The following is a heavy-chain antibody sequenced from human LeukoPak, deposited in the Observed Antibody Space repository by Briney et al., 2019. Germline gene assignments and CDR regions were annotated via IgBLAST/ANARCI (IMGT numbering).Heavy chain of an antibody. J-gene: IGHJ4*02. V-gene: IGHV4-59*01. CDR1: GGSIRSYY. CDR2: IYYSGST. Sequence: PSETLSLTCTVSGGSIRSYYWSWIRQPPGKGLEWIGYIYYSGSTNYNPSLKSRVTISVDTSKNQFSLKLSSVTAADTAVYYCARVKVGTFDYWGQGTLVTVSS. CDR3: ARVKVGTFDY.